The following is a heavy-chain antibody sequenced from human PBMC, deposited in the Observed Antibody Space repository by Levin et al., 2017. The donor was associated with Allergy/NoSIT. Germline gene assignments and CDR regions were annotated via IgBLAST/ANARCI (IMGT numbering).Heavy chain of an antibody. D-gene: IGHD3-9*01. CDR3: TRSLLTGYYRNAFDI. J-gene: IGHJ3*02. CDR1: GFTFGDYA. Sequence: GGSLRLSCTASGFTFGDYAMSWFRQAPGKGLEWVGFIRSKAYGGTTEYAASVKGRFTISRDDSKSIAYLQMNSLKTEDTAVYYCTRSLLTGYYRNAFDIWGQGTMVTISS. V-gene: IGHV3-49*03. CDR2: IRSKAYGGTT.